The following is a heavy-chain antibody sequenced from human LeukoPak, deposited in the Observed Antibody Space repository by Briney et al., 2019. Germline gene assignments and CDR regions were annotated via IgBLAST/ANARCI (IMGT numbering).Heavy chain of an antibody. CDR2: MNPNSGNT. Sequence: ASVKVSCKASGYTFTSCDINWVRQATGQGLEWMGRMNPNSGNTGYGQGFQGRITMTRDISIGTAYMELSNLTSEDTAIYYCTRGSSGRRDNWGQGTLVTVSA. CDR3: TRGSSGRRDN. V-gene: IGHV1-8*01. D-gene: IGHD6-19*01. J-gene: IGHJ4*02. CDR1: GYTFTSCD.